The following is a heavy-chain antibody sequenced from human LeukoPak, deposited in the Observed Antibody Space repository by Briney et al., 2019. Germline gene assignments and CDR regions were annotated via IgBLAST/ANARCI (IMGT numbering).Heavy chain of an antibody. CDR1: GYTFTGYY. CDR2: INPNSGGT. CDR3: ARVKTMIVVVTLFDY. V-gene: IGHV1-2*02. J-gene: IGHJ4*02. D-gene: IGHD3-22*01. Sequence: ASVKVSCKASGYTFTGYYMHWARQAPGQGLEWMGWINPNSGGTNYAQKFQGRVTMTRDTSISTAYMELSRLRSDDTAVYYCARVKTMIVVVTLFDYWGQGTLVIVSS.